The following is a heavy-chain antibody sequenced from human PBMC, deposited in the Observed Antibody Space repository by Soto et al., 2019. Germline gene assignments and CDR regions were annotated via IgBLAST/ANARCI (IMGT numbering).Heavy chain of an antibody. CDR3: ARQRTSVVTQAYFDV. Sequence: SETLSLTCTVSGGSISSYYWSWIRQPPGKGLEWIGYIYYSGSTNYNPSLRSRVSMSIDTSKDQFSLKLKSVTAADTALYFCARQRTSVVTQAYFDVWGPGSLGTVSS. CDR1: GGSISSYY. J-gene: IGHJ4*02. CDR2: IYYSGST. V-gene: IGHV4-59*08. D-gene: IGHD2-21*02.